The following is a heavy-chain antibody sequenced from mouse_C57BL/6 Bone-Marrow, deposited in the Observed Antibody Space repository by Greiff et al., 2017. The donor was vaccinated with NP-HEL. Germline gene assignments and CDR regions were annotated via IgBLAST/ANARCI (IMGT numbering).Heavy chain of an antibody. Sequence: QVQLQQSGAELVKPGASVKLSCKASGYTFTSYWMHWVKPRPGQGLEWIGMIHPNSGSTNYTEKFKSKATLTVDKSSSTAYMQLSSLTSADSAVFYCERAGYYCGSRAYDDGGKGTTLTGAS. CDR1: GYTFTSYW. CDR2: IHPNSGST. D-gene: IGHD1-1*01. J-gene: IGHJ2*01. V-gene: IGHV1-64*01. CDR3: ERAGYYCGSRAYDD.